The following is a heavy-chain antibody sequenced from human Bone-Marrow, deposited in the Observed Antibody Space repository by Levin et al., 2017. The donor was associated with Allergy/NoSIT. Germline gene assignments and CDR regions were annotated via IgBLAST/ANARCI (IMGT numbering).Heavy chain of an antibody. CDR3: ARGQQLGETQAGY. Sequence: ASVKVSCKASGYTFTGYYMHWVRQAPGQGLEWMGWINPNSGGTNYAQKFQGRVTMTRDTSISTAYMELSRLRSDDTAVYYCARGQQLGETQAGYWGQGTLVTVSS. CDR1: GYTFTGYY. V-gene: IGHV1-2*02. D-gene: IGHD6-13*01. CDR2: INPNSGGT. J-gene: IGHJ4*02.